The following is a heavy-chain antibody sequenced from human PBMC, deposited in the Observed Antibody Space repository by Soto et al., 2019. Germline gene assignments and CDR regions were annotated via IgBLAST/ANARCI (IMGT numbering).Heavy chain of an antibody. CDR2: VIPILDMA. D-gene: IGHD2-21*01. CDR3: AITYCRDNSCPRDFDF. CDR1: GGTFNTYT. J-gene: IGHJ4*02. V-gene: IGHV1-69*02. Sequence: QVQVVQSGAEVKKPESSVKVSCKPSGGTFNTYTVNWVRLAPGHGLEWMGRVIPILDMANYAQKFQDRVTITADRSTFTAYMELNSLTSDDTAVYYCAITYCRDNSCPRDFDFWCPGTRVTVSS.